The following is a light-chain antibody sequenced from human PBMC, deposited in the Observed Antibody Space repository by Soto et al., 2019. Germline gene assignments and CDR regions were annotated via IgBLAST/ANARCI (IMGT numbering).Light chain of an antibody. Sequence: EIVLTQSPGTLSLSPGERATLSCRASQSVSSGYLAWYQQKPGQAPRLLIYGASSRATGIPDRFSGSGSGRDFPLTISRLEPEDFAVYYCQQYGSSPITFGQGTRLEIK. CDR3: QQYGSSPIT. CDR1: QSVSSGY. CDR2: GAS. V-gene: IGKV3-20*01. J-gene: IGKJ5*01.